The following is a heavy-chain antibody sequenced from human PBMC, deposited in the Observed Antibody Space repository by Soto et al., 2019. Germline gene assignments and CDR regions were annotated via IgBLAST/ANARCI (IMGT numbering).Heavy chain of an antibody. D-gene: IGHD1-26*01. J-gene: IGHJ6*02. CDR1: GGSISSYY. V-gene: IGHV4-59*01. Sequence: QVQLQESGPGLVKPSETLSLTCTVSGGSISSYYWSWIRQPPGKGLEWIGYIYYSGSTNYNPSLKSRVTISVDTSKNQFSLKLSSVTAADTAVYYCARDAWGWEQQYYYGMDVWGQGTTVTVSS. CDR2: IYYSGST. CDR3: ARDAWGWEQQYYYGMDV.